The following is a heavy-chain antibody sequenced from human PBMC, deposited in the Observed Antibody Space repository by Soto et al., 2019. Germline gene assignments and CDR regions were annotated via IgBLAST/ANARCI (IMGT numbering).Heavy chain of an antibody. CDR1: GYTFTSYY. D-gene: IGHD2-15*01. J-gene: IGHJ3*02. CDR3: ARAKGYCSGGSCHKNSLPNDAFDI. CDR2: INPSGGST. Sequence: ASVKVSCKASGYTFTSYYMHWVRQAPGQGLEWMGIINPSGGSTSYAQKFQGRVTMTRDTSTSTVYMELSSLRSEDTAVYYCARAKGYCSGGSCHKNSLPNDAFDIWGQGTMVTVS. V-gene: IGHV1-46*03.